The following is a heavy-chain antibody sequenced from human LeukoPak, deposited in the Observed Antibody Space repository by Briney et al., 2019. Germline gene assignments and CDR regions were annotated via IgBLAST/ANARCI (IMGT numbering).Heavy chain of an antibody. V-gene: IGHV1-69*04. D-gene: IGHD4-17*01. CDR3: ARMVDYGDYVGLDY. CDR1: GGTFSSYA. J-gene: IGHJ4*02. Sequence: GASVKVSCKASGGTFSSYAISWVRQAPGQGLEWMGRITPIFGIANYAQKFQGRVTITADKSTSTAYMELSSLRSEDTAVYYCARMVDYGDYVGLDYWGQGTLVTVSS. CDR2: ITPIFGIA.